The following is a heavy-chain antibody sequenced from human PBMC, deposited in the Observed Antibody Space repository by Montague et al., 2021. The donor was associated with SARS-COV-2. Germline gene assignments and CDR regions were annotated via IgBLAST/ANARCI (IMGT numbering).Heavy chain of an antibody. CDR1: GFIVSNKY. CDR2: IYPDGST. V-gene: IGHV3-53*01. CDR3: ATSGAPNLGDS. D-gene: IGHD2-8*01. J-gene: IGHJ4*02. Sequence: SLRLSCAASGFIVSNKYMSWVRQAAGKGLDWASIIYPDGSTYYSDSLKGGFTISRDNSKNTLYLQMNNLEPEDTAVYYCATSGAPNLGDSWGQGTLVTVSS.